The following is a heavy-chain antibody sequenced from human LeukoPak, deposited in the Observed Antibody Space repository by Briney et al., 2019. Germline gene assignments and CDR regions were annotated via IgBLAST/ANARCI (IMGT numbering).Heavy chain of an antibody. CDR1: GGSFSGYY. CDR3: ARERIDSGYDFDAFDI. V-gene: IGHV4-31*11. CDR2: IYYSGST. Sequence: SETLSLTCAVYGGSFSGYYWSWIRQHPGKGLEWIGYIYYSGSTYYNPSLKSRVTISVDTSKNQFSLKLSSVTAADTAVYYCARERIDSGYDFDAFDIWGQGTMVTVSS. J-gene: IGHJ3*02. D-gene: IGHD5-12*01.